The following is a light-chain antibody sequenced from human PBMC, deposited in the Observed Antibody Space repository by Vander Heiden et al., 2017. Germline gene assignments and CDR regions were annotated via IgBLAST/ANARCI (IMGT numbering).Light chain of an antibody. CDR3: QAWDSSIAV. J-gene: IGLJ2*01. CDR2: QDN. CDR1: TLGNKY. V-gene: IGLV3-1*01. Sequence: SYELTQPPSVSVSPAQTARIPCSGATLGNKYVCWYQQRSGQSPVLVIYQDNKRPSGIPERFSGSNSGNTATLTISGTQAVDEADYYCQAWDSSIAVFGGGTKLTVL.